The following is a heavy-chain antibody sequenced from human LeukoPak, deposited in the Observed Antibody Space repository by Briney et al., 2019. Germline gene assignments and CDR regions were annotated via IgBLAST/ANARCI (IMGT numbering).Heavy chain of an antibody. CDR3: ARDISGYSLYYFDS. Sequence: SKTLSLTCSVSGYSISSGYYWGWIRQPPGKGLEWIGSIHHSGSTFSNPSLESRVTLSVDTSKNQFSLKMSSVTAADTAVYYCARDISGYSLYYFDSWGQGTLVAVSS. D-gene: IGHD3-22*01. J-gene: IGHJ4*02. CDR2: IHHSGST. V-gene: IGHV4-38-2*02. CDR1: GYSISSGYY.